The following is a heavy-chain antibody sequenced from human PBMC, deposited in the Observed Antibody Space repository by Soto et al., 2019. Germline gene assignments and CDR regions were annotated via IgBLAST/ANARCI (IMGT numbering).Heavy chain of an antibody. D-gene: IGHD1-26*01. CDR3: ARGGKFVPDATRTGSVDY. V-gene: IGHV1-2*02. J-gene: IGHJ4*02. Sequence: WASVKVSCKASGNTFIDYYMHWVRQAPGQRPEWMGWINPNSGVTSYAQKFHDRVTMTRDTSISTVYMELDRLNSDDTAVYYCARGGKFVPDATRTGSVDYWGRGTLVTVSS. CDR1: GNTFIDYY. CDR2: INPNSGVT.